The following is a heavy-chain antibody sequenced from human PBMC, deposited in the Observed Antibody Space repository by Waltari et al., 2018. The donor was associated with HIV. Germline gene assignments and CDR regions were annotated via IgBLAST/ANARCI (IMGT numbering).Heavy chain of an antibody. CDR3: ARDGHFYDSRPLDY. CDR2: ISYGGRNK. CDR1: VLPFRSSP. Sequence: VRMVEYGGAGVQPGRLLSPICYDFVLPFRSSPVHWVRQAPGKGLEWVAIISYGGRNKYYADSVKGRFTISRDNSKNTVYLQMNSLRGEDTAVYYCARDGHFYDSRPLDYWGQGTLVTVSS. D-gene: IGHD3-22*01. J-gene: IGHJ4*02. V-gene: IGHV3-30*04.